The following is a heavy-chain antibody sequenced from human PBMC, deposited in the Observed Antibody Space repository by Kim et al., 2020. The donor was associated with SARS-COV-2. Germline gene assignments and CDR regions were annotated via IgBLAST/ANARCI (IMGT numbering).Heavy chain of an antibody. CDR3: AKDLKMGHGSGWYYYCYGVDV. D-gene: IGHD6-19*01. J-gene: IGHJ6*02. CDR1: GITFSSYG. V-gene: IGHV3-30*18. CDR2: ISYDGSNN. Sequence: GWSLRLSCAASGITFSSYGMHWVRQAPGKGLEWVAVISYDGSNNNYADSVKGRFTISRDNSKNTLYLQMNSLRDEDTAVYYCAKDLKMGHGSGWYYYCYGVDVWGQGTPVTVSS.